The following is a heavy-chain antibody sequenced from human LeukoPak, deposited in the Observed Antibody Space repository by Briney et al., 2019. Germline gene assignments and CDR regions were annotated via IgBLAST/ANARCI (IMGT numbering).Heavy chain of an antibody. V-gene: IGHV4-34*01. J-gene: IGHJ4*02. CDR1: GGSFSGYY. CDR2: INHSGST. D-gene: IGHD2-15*01. Sequence: SETLSLTXAVYGGSFSGYYWSWIRQPPGKGLEWIGEINHSGSTNYNPSLKSRVTISVDTPKNQFSLKLSSVTAADTAVYYCARGRIPEGYCSGGSCYSAWFVDYWGQGTLVTVSS. CDR3: ARGRIPEGYCSGGSCYSAWFVDY.